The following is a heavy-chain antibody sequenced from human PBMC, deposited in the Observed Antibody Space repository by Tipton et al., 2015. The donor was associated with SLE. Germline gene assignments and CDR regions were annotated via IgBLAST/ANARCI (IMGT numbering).Heavy chain of an antibody. V-gene: IGHV4-34*01. CDR2: ITRRGKT. D-gene: IGHD6-19*01. CDR1: DGSLSNYY. Sequence: TLSLTCAVHDGSLSNYYWSWFRRPPGRGLERIGEITRRGKTNYNPSLKSRVTISVDTSKNHFSLTLSAVTAADTAVYYCAKTTVYSNDWPYFDHWGQGTLVTVSS. CDR3: AKTTVYSNDWPYFDH. J-gene: IGHJ4*02.